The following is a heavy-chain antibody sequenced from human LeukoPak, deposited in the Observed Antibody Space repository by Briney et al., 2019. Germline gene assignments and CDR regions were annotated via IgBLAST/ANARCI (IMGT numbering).Heavy chain of an antibody. V-gene: IGHV4-4*07. CDR3: ARLSYGSGSPTINWFDP. D-gene: IGHD3-10*01. Sequence: SETLSLTCTVSGGSISIYYWSWIRQPAGKGLEWIGRIYTSGSTNYNPSLKSRVTMSVDTSKNQFSLKLSSVTAADTAVYYCARLSYGSGSPTINWFDPWGQGTLVTVSS. CDR2: IYTSGST. CDR1: GGSISIYY. J-gene: IGHJ5*02.